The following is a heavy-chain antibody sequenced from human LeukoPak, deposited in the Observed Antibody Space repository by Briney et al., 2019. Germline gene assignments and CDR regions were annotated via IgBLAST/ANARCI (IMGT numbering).Heavy chain of an antibody. J-gene: IGHJ4*02. D-gene: IGHD3-10*01. Sequence: GGSLRLSCAASGCTFSSYAMHWVRQAPGKGLEWVAVISYDGSNKYYADSVKGRFTISNDNSKNTLYLQMNSLRADETAVYCCARDWRVRGVIISVPVYWGQGTLVTVSS. CDR1: GCTFSSYA. CDR2: ISYDGSNK. CDR3: ARDWRVRGVIISVPVY. V-gene: IGHV3-30-3*01.